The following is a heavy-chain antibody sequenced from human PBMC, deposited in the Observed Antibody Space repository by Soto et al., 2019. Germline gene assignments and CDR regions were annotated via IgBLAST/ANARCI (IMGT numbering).Heavy chain of an antibody. Sequence: QVQLQESGPGLVKPSGTLSLTCAVSGGSISSSNWWSWVRQPPGKGLEWIGEIYHSGSTNYNPSLRSRVTISVDKSKNQFSLKLSSVTAADTAVYYCARVLLRGYEVGAPTQIDYWGQGTLVTVSS. CDR2: IYHSGST. V-gene: IGHV4-4*02. D-gene: IGHD1-26*01. CDR1: GGSISSSNW. J-gene: IGHJ4*02. CDR3: ARVLLRGYEVGAPTQIDY.